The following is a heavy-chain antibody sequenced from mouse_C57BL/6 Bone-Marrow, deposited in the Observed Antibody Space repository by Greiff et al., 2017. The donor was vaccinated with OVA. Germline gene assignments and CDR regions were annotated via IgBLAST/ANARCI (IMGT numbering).Heavy chain of an antibody. CDR3: ARRGVVATDYAMDY. V-gene: IGHV5-15*04. CDR1: GFTFSDYG. Sequence: EVHLVESGGGLVQPGGSLKLSCAASGFTFSDYGMAWVRQAPRKGPEWVAFISNLAYSIYYADTVTGRFTISRENAKNTLYLEMSSLRSEDTAMYYCARRGVVATDYAMDYWGQGTSVTVSS. J-gene: IGHJ4*01. CDR2: ISNLAYSI. D-gene: IGHD1-1*01.